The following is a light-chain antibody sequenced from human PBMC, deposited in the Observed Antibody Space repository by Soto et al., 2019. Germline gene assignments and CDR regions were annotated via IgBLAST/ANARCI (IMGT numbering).Light chain of an antibody. J-gene: IGLJ1*01. Sequence: QSALTQPASVSGSPGQSITISCIGTSSDVGGFNYVSWYQQHPGKAPTLIIYNVNNRPSGISDRFSGSKSGNTASLTISGLQAEDEADYYCSSYSTSSALPYVFGTGTKLTVL. V-gene: IGLV2-14*01. CDR3: SSYSTSSALPYV. CDR2: NVN. CDR1: SSDVGGFNY.